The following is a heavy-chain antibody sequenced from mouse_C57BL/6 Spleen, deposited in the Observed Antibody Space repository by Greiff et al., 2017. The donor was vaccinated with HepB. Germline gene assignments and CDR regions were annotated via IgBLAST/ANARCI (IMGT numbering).Heavy chain of an antibody. CDR1: GYTFTSYG. D-gene: IGHD3-2*02. V-gene: IGHV1-81*01. Sequence: VQLQQSGAELARPGASVKLSCKASGYTFTSYGISWVKQRTGQGLEWIGEIYPRSGNTYYNEKFKGKATLTEDKSSSTAYMELRSLTSEDSAVYFCAREDSGAYWGQGTLVTVSA. CDR3: AREDSGAY. CDR2: IYPRSGNT. J-gene: IGHJ3*01.